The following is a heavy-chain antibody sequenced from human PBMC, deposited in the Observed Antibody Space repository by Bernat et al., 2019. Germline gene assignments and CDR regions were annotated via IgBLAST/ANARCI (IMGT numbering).Heavy chain of an antibody. CDR3: ASTYSSGWAFDY. J-gene: IGHJ4*02. CDR1: GFTFSSYW. V-gene: IGHV3-74*01. D-gene: IGHD6-19*01. CDR2: INSDGSST. Sequence: EVQLVESGGGLVQPGGSLRLSCAASGFTFSSYWMHWVRQAPGKGLVWVSRINSDGSSTSYADSVKGRFTISRDNAKHTLYLQMNSLRAEDTAVYYCASTYSSGWAFDYWGQGTLVTVSS.